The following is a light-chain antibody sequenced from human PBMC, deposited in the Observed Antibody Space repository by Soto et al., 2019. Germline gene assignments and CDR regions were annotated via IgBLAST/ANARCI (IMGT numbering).Light chain of an antibody. CDR2: KAS. J-gene: IGKJ1*01. CDR1: QSISSW. Sequence: IQLTQTPSTLSASVGDRVTITCRASQSISSWLAWYQQKPGKAPKLLIYKASSLESGVPSRFSGSGSGTEFTLTISSLQPDDFAIYYCQQYNSYSRTFGQGTKVDIK. CDR3: QQYNSYSRT. V-gene: IGKV1-5*03.